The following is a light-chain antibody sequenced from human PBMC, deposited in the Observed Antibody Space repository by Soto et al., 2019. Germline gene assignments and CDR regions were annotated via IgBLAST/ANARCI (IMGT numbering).Light chain of an antibody. Sequence: EIVMTQSPATLSVSPGARATLSCRASQSVRSNFAWYQQKPGQAPRLLIYGASTRATGIPARFSGSGSGTEFTLTISSLQSEDFAVYYCQQYNNWPLFGQGTKVEIK. CDR1: QSVRSN. CDR3: QQYNNWPL. J-gene: IGKJ1*01. V-gene: IGKV3-15*01. CDR2: GAS.